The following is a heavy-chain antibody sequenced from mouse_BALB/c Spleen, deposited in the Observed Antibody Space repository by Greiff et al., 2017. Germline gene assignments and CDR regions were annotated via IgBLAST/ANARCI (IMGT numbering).Heavy chain of an antibody. CDR1: GYTFTSYW. J-gene: IGHJ3*01. CDR2: INPSNGRT. D-gene: IGHD2-4*01. CDR3: ARYGDYDYDGGAWFAY. V-gene: IGHV1S81*02. Sequence: VQLQQPGAELVKPGASVKLSCKASGYTFTSYWMHWVKQRPGQGLEWIGEINPSNGRTNYNEKFKSKATLTVDKSSSTAYMQLSSLTSEDSAVYYCARYGDYDYDGGAWFAYWGQGTLVTVSA.